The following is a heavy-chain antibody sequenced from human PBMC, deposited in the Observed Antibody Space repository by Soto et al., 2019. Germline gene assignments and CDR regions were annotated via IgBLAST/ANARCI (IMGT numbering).Heavy chain of an antibody. Sequence: QVQLQESGPGLVKPSQTLSLTCTLSGRSISSGVYYGSWTREHPGKGVEWIGYIYYSGSTYYNPSLKSRVTISVDTSKNQFSLKLSSVTAADTAVYYCAGIYSGSPGGTLRYWGQGTLVTVSS. D-gene: IGHD1-26*01. CDR3: AGIYSGSPGGTLRY. CDR2: IYYSGST. V-gene: IGHV4-31*03. J-gene: IGHJ4*02. CDR1: GRSISSGVYY.